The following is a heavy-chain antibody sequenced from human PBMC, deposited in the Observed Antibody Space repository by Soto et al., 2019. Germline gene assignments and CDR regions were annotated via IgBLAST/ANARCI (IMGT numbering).Heavy chain of an antibody. V-gene: IGHV3-7*01. Sequence: GGSLRLSCAASGFTFSSYWMSWVRQAPGKGLEWVANIKQDGSEKYYVDSVKGRFTISRDNAKNSLYLQMNSLRAEDTAVYYCARENTIFGVVRMDVWGQGTTVTVS. CDR3: ARENTIFGVVRMDV. CDR2: IKQDGSEK. D-gene: IGHD3-3*01. CDR1: GFTFSSYW. J-gene: IGHJ6*02.